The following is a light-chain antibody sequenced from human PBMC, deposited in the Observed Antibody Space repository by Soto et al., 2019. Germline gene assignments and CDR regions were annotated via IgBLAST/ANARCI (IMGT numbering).Light chain of an antibody. V-gene: IGKV3D-15*01. J-gene: IGKJ1*01. CDR3: QQYNSWLWT. CDR2: GAS. Sequence: EIVMTQSPATLSVSPGERATLSCRATQSVRSNVAWYYHKPGQAPRLLIYGASNRATGIPDRFSGSGSGTEFTLIISSLQSEDSAVYYCQQYNSWLWTFGQGTKVDIK. CDR1: QSVRSN.